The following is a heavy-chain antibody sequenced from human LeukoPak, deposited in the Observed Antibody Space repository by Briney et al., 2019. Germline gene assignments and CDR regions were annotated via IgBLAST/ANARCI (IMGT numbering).Heavy chain of an antibody. D-gene: IGHD3/OR15-3a*01. V-gene: IGHV3-48*04. J-gene: IGHJ4*02. CDR2: MSSESTAI. Sequence: GGSLRLSCAASGFTFSSYDMSWVRQAPGKGLEWISYMSSESTAIYYSDSVEGRFTMSRDNAKNSVHLQMTSLRADDTALYFCAREPAGLFFDANGYLDLWGQGALVTVSS. CDR1: GFTFSSYD. CDR3: AREPAGLFFDANGYLDL.